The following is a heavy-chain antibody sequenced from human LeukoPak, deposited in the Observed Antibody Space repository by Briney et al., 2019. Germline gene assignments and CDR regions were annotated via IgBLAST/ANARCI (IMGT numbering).Heavy chain of an antibody. CDR2: ISGSGGST. D-gene: IGHD3-10*01. Sequence: GGSLRLSCAASGFTFSSYAMSWVRQAPGKGLEWVSAISGSGGSTYYANSVKGRFTISRDNSKNTLYLQMNSLRAEDTAVYYCAKDLSMVRGVFDYWGQGTLVTVSS. CDR1: GFTFSSYA. V-gene: IGHV3-23*01. CDR3: AKDLSMVRGVFDY. J-gene: IGHJ4*02.